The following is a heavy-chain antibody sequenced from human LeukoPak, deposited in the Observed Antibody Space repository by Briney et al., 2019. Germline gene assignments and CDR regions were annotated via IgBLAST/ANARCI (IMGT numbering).Heavy chain of an antibody. V-gene: IGHV4-59*08. Sequence: PSETLSLTCTVSGGSISSYYWSWIRQPPGKGLEWIGYIYYSGSTNYNPSLKSRVTISVDTSKNQFSLKLSSVTAADTAVYYCARQSGIAVANLIDYWGQGTLVTVSS. CDR2: IYYSGST. D-gene: IGHD6-19*01. J-gene: IGHJ4*02. CDR1: GGSISSYY. CDR3: ARQSGIAVANLIDY.